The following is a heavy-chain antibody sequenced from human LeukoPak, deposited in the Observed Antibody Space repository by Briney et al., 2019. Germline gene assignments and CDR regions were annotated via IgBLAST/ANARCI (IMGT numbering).Heavy chain of an antibody. CDR1: GYTFTSYG. J-gene: IGHJ3*02. Sequence: ASVKVSCKASGYTFTSYGISWVRQAPGQGLEWMGWISAYNGNTNYAQKLQGRVTMTTDTSTSTAYMELRSLRSDDTAVYYCARLPLAYCGGDCYSSTPDDAFDIWGQGTMVTVSS. CDR3: ARLPLAYCGGDCYSSTPDDAFDI. CDR2: ISAYNGNT. V-gene: IGHV1-18*01. D-gene: IGHD2-21*02.